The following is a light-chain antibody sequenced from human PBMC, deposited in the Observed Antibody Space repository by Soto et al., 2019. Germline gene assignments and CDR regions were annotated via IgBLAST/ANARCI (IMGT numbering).Light chain of an antibody. CDR3: QHYASSPRT. CDR2: SAS. Sequence: SPAALSLSPGDRATLSWRARQSVISTFLAWYQQKPGQAPRLLIYSASSRATGIPDRFSGSGSGTDFTLTISSLKPEDFAVYYCQHYASSPRTFGPGTKVDIK. CDR1: QSVISTF. V-gene: IGKV3-20*01. J-gene: IGKJ3*01.